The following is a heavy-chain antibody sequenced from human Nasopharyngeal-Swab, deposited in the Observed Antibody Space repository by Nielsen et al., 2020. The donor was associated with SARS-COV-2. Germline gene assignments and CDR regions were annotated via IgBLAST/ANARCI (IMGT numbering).Heavy chain of an antibody. V-gene: IGHV3-11*04. D-gene: IGHD4-23*01. J-gene: IGHJ4*02. Sequence: GESLKISCAASGFTFSDYYMSWVRQAPGKGLEWVSYISSSGSTIYYADSVKGRFTISRDNAKNSLYLQMNSLRAEDTAVYYCARDREGGGYGGNSGYWGQGTLATVSS. CDR1: GFTFSDYY. CDR3: ARDREGGGYGGNSGY. CDR2: ISSSGSTI.